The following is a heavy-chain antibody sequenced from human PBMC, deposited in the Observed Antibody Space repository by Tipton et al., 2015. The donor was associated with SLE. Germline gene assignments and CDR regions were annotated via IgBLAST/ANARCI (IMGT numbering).Heavy chain of an antibody. Sequence: LSLTCTVSGYSLTSGYYWGWIRQPPGKGLEWIGRIYHSDSIYHNPSLKSRVTISVDTSKNQFSLRLSSVTAADTAVYYCARGSYYMDVWDKGTTVTVSS. CDR2: IYHSDSI. CDR1: GYSLTSGYY. J-gene: IGHJ6*03. V-gene: IGHV4-38-2*02. CDR3: ARGSYYMDV.